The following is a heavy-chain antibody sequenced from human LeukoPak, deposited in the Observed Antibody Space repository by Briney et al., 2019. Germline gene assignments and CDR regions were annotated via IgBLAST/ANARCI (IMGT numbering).Heavy chain of an antibody. J-gene: IGHJ5*02. Sequence: ASVKVSCKASGYTFTGYYMHWVRQAPGQGLDWMGRINPNSGGTNYAQKFQGRVTMTKDTSISTGYMELSRLRSDDTAVYYCARAPLGYNWFDPWGQGTLVTVSS. CDR2: INPNSGGT. V-gene: IGHV1-2*06. D-gene: IGHD3-10*01. CDR1: GYTFTGYY. CDR3: ARAPLGYNWFDP.